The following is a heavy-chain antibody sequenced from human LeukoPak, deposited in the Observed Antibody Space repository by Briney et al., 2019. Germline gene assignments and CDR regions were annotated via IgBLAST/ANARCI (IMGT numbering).Heavy chain of an antibody. V-gene: IGHV3-48*03. CDR1: GFTFSSFE. J-gene: IGHJ4*02. CDR3: ARGWLLDY. D-gene: IGHD3-22*01. Sequence: GGSLRLSCAAPGFTFSSFEMNWVRQAPGKGLEWVSYISPSGSTIYYVDSVKGRFTISRDNAKNSLYLQMNSLRAEDTAVYYCARGWLLDYWGQGTLVTVSS. CDR2: ISPSGSTI.